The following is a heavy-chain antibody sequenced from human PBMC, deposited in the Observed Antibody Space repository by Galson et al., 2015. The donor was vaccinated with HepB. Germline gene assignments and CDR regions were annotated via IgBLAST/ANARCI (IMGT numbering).Heavy chain of an antibody. Sequence: SLRLSCAASGFTFSDYNMNWVRQAPGKGLEWVSYISSSSATIYYADSVKGRFTISRDNAKSSLYLQLNSMRDEDTAVYFCARVLSNWNSRGDIDYWGQGTLFTVSS. CDR3: ARVLSNWNSRGDIDY. V-gene: IGHV3-48*02. CDR2: ISSSSATI. J-gene: IGHJ4*02. CDR1: GFTFSDYN. D-gene: IGHD1-7*01.